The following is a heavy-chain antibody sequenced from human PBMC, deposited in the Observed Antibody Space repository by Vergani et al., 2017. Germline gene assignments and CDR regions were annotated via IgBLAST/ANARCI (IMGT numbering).Heavy chain of an antibody. Sequence: VQLVESGGGLVKPGGSLRLSCAVSGFTFSSYTMDWVRQAPGKAPEGVASISGGGLDLYYADSVKGRFTISRDNAKNSLYLQMNSLRAEDTALYYCARSPDAGFDYWGQGSLVTVSS. CDR2: ISGGGLDL. J-gene: IGHJ4*02. CDR1: GFTFSSYT. CDR3: ARSPDAGFDY. V-gene: IGHV3-21*01. D-gene: IGHD5-24*01.